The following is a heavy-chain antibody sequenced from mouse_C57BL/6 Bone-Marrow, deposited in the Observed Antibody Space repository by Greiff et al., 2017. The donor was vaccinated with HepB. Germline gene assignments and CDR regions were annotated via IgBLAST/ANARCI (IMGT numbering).Heavy chain of an antibody. J-gene: IGHJ1*03. D-gene: IGHD1-1*01. CDR1: GYTFTSYW. CDR2: INPSSGYT. Sequence: QVQLQQSGAELAKPGASVKLSCKASGYTFTSYWMHWVKQRPGQGLEWIGYINPSSGYTKYNQKFKDKATLTADKSSSTAYMQLSSLTYEDSAVYYCARGTTVDYWYLDVWGTGTTVTVSS. V-gene: IGHV1-7*01. CDR3: ARGTTVDYWYLDV.